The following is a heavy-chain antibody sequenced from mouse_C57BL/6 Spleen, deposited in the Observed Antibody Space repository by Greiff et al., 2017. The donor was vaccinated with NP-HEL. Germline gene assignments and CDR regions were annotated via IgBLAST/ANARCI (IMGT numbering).Heavy chain of an antibody. J-gene: IGHJ2*01. V-gene: IGHV3-6*01. CDR3: ARESNYVDY. CDR2: ISYDGSN. CDR1: GYSITSGYY. Sequence: DVQLQESGPGLVKPSQSLSLTCSVTGYSITSGYYWNWIRQFPGNKLEWMGYISYDGSNNYNPSLKNRISITRDTSKNQFFLKLKSVTTEDTATYYCARESNYVDYWGQGTTLTVSS.